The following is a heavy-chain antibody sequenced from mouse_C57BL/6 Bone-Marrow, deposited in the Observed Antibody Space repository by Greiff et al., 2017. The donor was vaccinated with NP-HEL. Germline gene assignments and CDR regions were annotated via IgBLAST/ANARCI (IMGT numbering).Heavy chain of an antibody. Sequence: VQLQQPGAELVKPGASVKLSCKASGYTFTSYWMQWVKQRPGQGLEWIGEIDPSDSYTNYNQKFKGKATLTVDTSSSTAYMQLSSLTSEDSAVYYCTRFGGSVWGQGTSVTVAS. J-gene: IGHJ4*01. CDR3: TRFGGSV. CDR1: GYTFTSYW. D-gene: IGHD1-1*02. V-gene: IGHV1-50*01. CDR2: IDPSDSYT.